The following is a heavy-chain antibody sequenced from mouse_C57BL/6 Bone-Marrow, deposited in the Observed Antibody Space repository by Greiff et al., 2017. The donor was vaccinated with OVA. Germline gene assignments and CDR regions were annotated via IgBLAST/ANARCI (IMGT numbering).Heavy chain of an antibody. CDR2: IDPSDSYT. V-gene: IGHV1-69*01. CDR1: GYTFTSYW. D-gene: IGHD3-1*01. Sequence: VQLQQSGAELVRPGTSVKVSCKASGYTFTSYWMHWVKQRPGQGLEWIGEIDPSDSYTNYNQKFKGKSTLTVDKSSSTAYMQLSSLTSEDSAVYYCAREGAQRDYWGQGTTLTVSS. J-gene: IGHJ2*01. CDR3: AREGAQRDY.